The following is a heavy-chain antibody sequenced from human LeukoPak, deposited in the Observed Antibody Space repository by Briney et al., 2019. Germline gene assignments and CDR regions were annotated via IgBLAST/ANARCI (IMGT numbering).Heavy chain of an antibody. V-gene: IGHV3-33*01. Sequence: GGSLRLSCTASGFNFSYYAMHWVRQAPGKGLAWVALIWFDGSNDYYEDSVKGRFTISGDNSKDTVFLQMNNLTVDDTAVYYCARLVGGTTGATDYWGQGSLVSVS. CDR3: ARLVGGTTGATDY. CDR2: IWFDGSND. CDR1: GFNFSYYA. D-gene: IGHD1-26*01. J-gene: IGHJ4*02.